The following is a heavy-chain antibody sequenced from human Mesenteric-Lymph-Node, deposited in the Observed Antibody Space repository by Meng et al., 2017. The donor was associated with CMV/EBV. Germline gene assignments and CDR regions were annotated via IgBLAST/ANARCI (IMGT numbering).Heavy chain of an antibody. V-gene: IGHV1-69*10. D-gene: IGHD2-2*01. CDR2: IIPILGIA. CDR1: GGTFSSYA. CDR3: ARATIPDIVVVPAATNYYYGMDA. J-gene: IGHJ6*02. Sequence: SVKVSCKASGGTFSSYAISWVRQAPGQGLEWMGGIIPILGIANYAQKFQGRVTITADKSTSTAYMELSSLRSEDTAVYYCARATIPDIVVVPAATNYYYGMDAWGQGTTVTVSS.